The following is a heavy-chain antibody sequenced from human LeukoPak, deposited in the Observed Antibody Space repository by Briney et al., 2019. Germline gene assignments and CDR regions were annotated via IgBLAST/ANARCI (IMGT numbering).Heavy chain of an antibody. CDR1: GASISSYY. Sequence: SSETLSLTCTVSGASISSYYWNWIRQPAGKGLEWIGRIHTSGSSNYNPSLKSRVTMSVDTSKKQFSLKLSSVTAADTAVYYCARGTDWFDPWGQGTLVTVSS. CDR2: IHTSGSS. V-gene: IGHV4-4*07. J-gene: IGHJ5*02. CDR3: ARGTDWFDP.